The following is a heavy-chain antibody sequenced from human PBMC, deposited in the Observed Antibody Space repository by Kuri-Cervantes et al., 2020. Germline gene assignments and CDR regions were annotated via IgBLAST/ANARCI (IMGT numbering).Heavy chain of an antibody. D-gene: IGHD6-19*01. CDR1: GFTFSSYA. V-gene: IGHV3-23*01. CDR2: ITISDGIT. Sequence: GGSLRLSCAASGFTFSSYAMSWVRQAPGKGLEWVSGITISDGITYYVDSVKGRFTISIDNSKNTLYLQMNRLRVEDTAVYYCAKDEGEWLVPFDYWGQGTLVTVSS. CDR3: AKDEGEWLVPFDY. J-gene: IGHJ4*02.